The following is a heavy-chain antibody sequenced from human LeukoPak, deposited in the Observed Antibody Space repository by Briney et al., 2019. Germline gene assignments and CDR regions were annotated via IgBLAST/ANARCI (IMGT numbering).Heavy chain of an antibody. D-gene: IGHD2-15*01. CDR1: GFTFSSSE. Sequence: GGSLRLSCAAAGFTFSSSEMNWVRQAPGKGLEWVAVIWYDGSNKYYADSVKGRFTISRDNSKNTLYLQMNSLRAEDTAVYYCARGECSGGSCLSTFDYWGQGTLVTVSS. V-gene: IGHV3-33*08. J-gene: IGHJ4*02. CDR2: IWYDGSNK. CDR3: ARGECSGGSCLSTFDY.